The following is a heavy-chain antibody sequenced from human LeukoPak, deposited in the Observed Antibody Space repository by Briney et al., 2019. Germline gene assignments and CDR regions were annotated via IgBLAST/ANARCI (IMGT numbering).Heavy chain of an antibody. D-gene: IGHD6-19*01. CDR3: AKCDGSSVWCHFDY. V-gene: IGHV3-23*01. CDR2: ISGSGGGT. CDR1: GFTFSNYA. J-gene: IGHJ4*02. Sequence: GGSLRLSCAASGFTFSNYAMSWARQAPGKGLDRVSAISGSGGGTYYADSVKGRFTNSRDNSKNTLYLQMNSLRAEDTAVYYCAKCDGSSVWCHFDYWGQGTLVTVSS.